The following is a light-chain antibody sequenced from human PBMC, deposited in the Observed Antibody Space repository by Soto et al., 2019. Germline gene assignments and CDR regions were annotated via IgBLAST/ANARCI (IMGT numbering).Light chain of an antibody. CDR3: QQLNSHPFT. CDR1: QGISSF. CDR2: GAS. V-gene: IGKV1-9*01. J-gene: IGKJ3*01. Sequence: IQLTQSPSSLSASVGDRVTITCRASQGISSFLAWYQQKPGKAPKLLIYGASTLQSGVPSRFSGSGSGTGFTLTISSLQPEDFATYYCQQLNSHPFTFGPGTKVDI.